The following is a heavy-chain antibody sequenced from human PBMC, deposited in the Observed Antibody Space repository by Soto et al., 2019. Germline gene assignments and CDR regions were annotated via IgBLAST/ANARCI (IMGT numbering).Heavy chain of an antibody. V-gene: IGHV4-34*01. CDR3: ARGLGDIVVHWGAKGMDV. J-gene: IGHJ6*02. Sequence: SETLSLTCAVYGGSFSGYYWSWIRQPPGKGLEWIGEINHSGSTNYNPSLKSRVTISVDTSKNQFSLKLSSVTAADTAVYYCARGLGDIVVHWGAKGMDVWGQGTTVTVSS. D-gene: IGHD2-15*01. CDR1: GGSFSGYY. CDR2: INHSGST.